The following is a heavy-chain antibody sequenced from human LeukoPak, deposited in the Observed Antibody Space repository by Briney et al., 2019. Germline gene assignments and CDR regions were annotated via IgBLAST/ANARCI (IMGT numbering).Heavy chain of an antibody. D-gene: IGHD1-26*01. CDR2: ISSNGGST. CDR3: ARDSEGAADY. Sequence: GGSLRLSCAASGFTFSSYAMSWVRQAPGKGLEWVSAISSNGGSTYYANSVKGRFTISRDNSKNTLYLQMGSLRAEDMAVYYCARDSEGAADYWGQGTLVTVSS. J-gene: IGHJ4*02. CDR1: GFTFSSYA. V-gene: IGHV3-64*01.